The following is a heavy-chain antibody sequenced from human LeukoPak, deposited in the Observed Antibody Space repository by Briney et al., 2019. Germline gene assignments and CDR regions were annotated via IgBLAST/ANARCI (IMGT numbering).Heavy chain of an antibody. CDR3: AKGGRAVAGPY. D-gene: IGHD6-19*01. Sequence: GGSLRLSCAASGFTFSSYAMSWVRQAPGRGLEWVSAISGSGGSTYYADSVKDRFTISRDNSKNTLYLQMNSLRAEDTAVYYCAKGGRAVAGPYWGQGTLVTVSS. V-gene: IGHV3-23*01. J-gene: IGHJ4*02. CDR1: GFTFSSYA. CDR2: ISGSGGST.